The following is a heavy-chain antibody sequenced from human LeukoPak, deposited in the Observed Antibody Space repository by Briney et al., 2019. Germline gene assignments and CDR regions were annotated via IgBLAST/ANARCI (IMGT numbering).Heavy chain of an antibody. CDR1: VFTFSRYG. CDR3: ATAVAGTCFDY. J-gene: IGHJ4*02. Sequence: GRSLRLSCAAPVFTFSRYGMHWVRQAPGKGLEWVAGTSYDGSNKYYADSVKGRFTISRDNSKNTLYVQMNSLRAEDTAVYYCATAVAGTCFDYWGQGTLVTVSS. V-gene: IGHV3-30*03. D-gene: IGHD6-19*01. CDR2: TSYDGSNK.